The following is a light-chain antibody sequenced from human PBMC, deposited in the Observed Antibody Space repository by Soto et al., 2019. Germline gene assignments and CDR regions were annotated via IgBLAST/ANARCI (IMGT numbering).Light chain of an antibody. CDR2: DVS. CDR1: SSDVGGHKY. V-gene: IGLV2-14*03. Sequence: QSALTQPASVSGSPGQSITISCTGSSSDVGGHKYVSWYQQHPNKVPKLIIFDVSNRPSGVPNRFSGSKSDNTASLTISGLQAEDEADYYCSSYTSSSTLIFGGGTKLTV. J-gene: IGLJ2*01. CDR3: SSYTSSSTLI.